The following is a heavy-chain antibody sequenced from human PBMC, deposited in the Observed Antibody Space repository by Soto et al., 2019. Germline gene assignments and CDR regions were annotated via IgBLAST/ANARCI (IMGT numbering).Heavy chain of an antibody. CDR2: IYYSGST. Sequence: QVQLQESGPGLVKPSQTLSLTCTVSGGSISSGGYYWSWIRQHPGKGLEWIGDIYYSGSTYYNPSLKSRVTISVDTSKNQFSLKLSSVTAADTAVYYCAREGFLGYCSSTSCYAPVSWFDPWGQGTLVTVSS. J-gene: IGHJ5*02. V-gene: IGHV4-31*03. D-gene: IGHD2-2*01. CDR1: GGSISSGGYY. CDR3: AREGFLGYCSSTSCYAPVSWFDP.